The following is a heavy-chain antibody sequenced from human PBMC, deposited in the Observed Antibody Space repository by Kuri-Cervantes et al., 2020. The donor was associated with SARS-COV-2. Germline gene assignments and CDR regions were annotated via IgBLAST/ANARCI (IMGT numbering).Heavy chain of an antibody. D-gene: IGHD6-6*01. V-gene: IGHV4-30-2*01. J-gene: IGHJ4*02. CDR1: GGSISSGGYY. Sequence: SETLSLTCTVSGGSISSGGYYWSWIRQPPGKGLEWIGYIYHGGSTYYNPSLKSRVTISVDRSKNQFSLKLSSVTAADTAVYYCARDSKYSSSSSYFDYWGQGTLVTVSS. CDR3: ARDSKYSSSSSYFDY. CDR2: IYHGGST.